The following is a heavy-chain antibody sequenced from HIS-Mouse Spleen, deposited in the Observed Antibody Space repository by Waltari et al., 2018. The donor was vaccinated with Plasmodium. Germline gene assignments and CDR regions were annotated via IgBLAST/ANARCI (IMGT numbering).Heavy chain of an antibody. V-gene: IGHV3-74*01. D-gene: IGHD6-13*01. J-gene: IGHJ3*02. Sequence: EVQLVESGGGLVQPGGSLRLSCAASGFTFSSYWMHWVRQAPGKGLVGVSRINSDGSSTRYADSVKGRFTISRDNAKNTPYLQMNSLRAEDTAVYYCARTIAVVGTGDALDIWGQGTMVTVSS. CDR1: GFTFSSYW. CDR3: ARTIAVVGTGDALDI. CDR2: INSDGSST.